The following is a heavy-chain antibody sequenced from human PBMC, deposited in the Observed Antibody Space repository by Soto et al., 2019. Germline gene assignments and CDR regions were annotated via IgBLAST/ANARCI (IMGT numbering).Heavy chain of an antibody. Sequence: PGGSLRLSCAASGFTFSSYGMHWVRQAPGKGLEWVAVIWYDGSNKYYADSVKGRFTISRDNSKNTLYLQMNSLRAEDTAVYYCAKDQIPLGIAAAGYYFDYWGQGTLVTVSS. CDR1: GFTFSSYG. J-gene: IGHJ4*02. D-gene: IGHD6-13*01. CDR3: AKDQIPLGIAAAGYYFDY. V-gene: IGHV3-33*06. CDR2: IWYDGSNK.